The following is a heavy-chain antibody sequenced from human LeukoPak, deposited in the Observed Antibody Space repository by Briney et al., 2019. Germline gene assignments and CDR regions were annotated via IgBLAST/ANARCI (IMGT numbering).Heavy chain of an antibody. CDR2: ISPNSGGT. Sequence: ASVKVSCKASGYTFIDYYMQWVRQAPGQGLEWIGWISPNSGGTKYVQKFQGRVTMTRDTSITTVYMEFSGLSFDYTAVYYCARGGGRYSVDYWGQGTLVIVSS. CDR3: ARGGGRYSVDY. CDR1: GYTFIDYY. J-gene: IGHJ4*02. D-gene: IGHD1-26*01. V-gene: IGHV1-2*02.